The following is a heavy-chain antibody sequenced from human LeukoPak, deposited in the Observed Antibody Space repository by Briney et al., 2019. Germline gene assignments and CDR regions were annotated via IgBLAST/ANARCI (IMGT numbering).Heavy chain of an antibody. D-gene: IGHD2-2*02. J-gene: IGHJ6*02. CDR3: AREWRDCSSTSCYTQWGRFYYGMDV. Sequence: PGGSLRLSCAASGFTFSSYAMHWVRQAPGKGLEWVAVISYDGSNKYYADSVKGRFTISRDNSKSTLYLQMNSLRAEDTAVYYCAREWRDCSSTSCYTQWGRFYYGMDVWGQGTTVTVSS. CDR1: GFTFSSYA. CDR2: ISYDGSNK. V-gene: IGHV3-30-3*01.